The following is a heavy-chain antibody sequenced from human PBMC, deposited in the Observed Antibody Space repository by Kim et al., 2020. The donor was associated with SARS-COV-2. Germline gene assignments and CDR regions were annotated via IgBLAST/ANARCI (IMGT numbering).Heavy chain of an antibody. Sequence: VKGRFTISRDNSKNTLYLQMNSLRAEDTAVYYCAKVYVLRYFDWPLGFDYWGQGTLVTVSS. CDR3: AKVYVLRYFDWPLGFDY. D-gene: IGHD3-9*01. V-gene: IGHV3-23*01. J-gene: IGHJ4*02.